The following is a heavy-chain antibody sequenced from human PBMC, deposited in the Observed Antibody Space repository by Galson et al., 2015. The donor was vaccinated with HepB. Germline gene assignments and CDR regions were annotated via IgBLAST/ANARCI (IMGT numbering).Heavy chain of an antibody. CDR3: ARDLGYDTSAYLGWYFDL. CDR1: GFTFRSYS. J-gene: IGHJ2*01. CDR2: ISSSSSYI. V-gene: IGHV3-21*01. D-gene: IGHD5-12*01. Sequence: SLRLSCAASGFTFRSYSMNWVRQAPGKGLEWVSSISSSSSYIYYADSLKGRFTISRDNAKNSLYLQMNSLRAEDTAVYYCARDLGYDTSAYLGWYFDLWGRGTLVTVSS.